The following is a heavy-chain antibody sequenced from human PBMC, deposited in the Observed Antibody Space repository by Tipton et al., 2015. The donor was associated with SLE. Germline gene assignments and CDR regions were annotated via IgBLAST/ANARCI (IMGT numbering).Heavy chain of an antibody. J-gene: IGHJ2*01. CDR1: GDSINTNY. D-gene: IGHD3-16*01. CDR3: ARAQGDFDL. CDR2: IYYSGTT. V-gene: IGHV4-59*01. Sequence: GLVKPSETLSLNCSVSGDSINTNYWTWIRQPPGKGLEWIGHIYYSGTTYYNPSLKSRVTISVDTSKNQFSLKLSSVTAADTAVYYCARAQGDFDLWGRGTLVTVSS.